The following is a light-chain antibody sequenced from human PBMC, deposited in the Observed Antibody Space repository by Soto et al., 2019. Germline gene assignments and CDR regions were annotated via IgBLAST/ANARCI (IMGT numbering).Light chain of an antibody. V-gene: IGKV1-33*01. CDR2: DAS. CDR1: QDISNY. CDR3: QQYSHLIT. Sequence: EIQMTQNPSSLSASVGDRFTIPCQPSQDISNYLNWYQQKLGKAPKLLIYDASNLETGVPSRFSGSGSGTDFTFTISSLQPEDIATYYCQQYSHLITFGQGTRLEIK. J-gene: IGKJ5*01.